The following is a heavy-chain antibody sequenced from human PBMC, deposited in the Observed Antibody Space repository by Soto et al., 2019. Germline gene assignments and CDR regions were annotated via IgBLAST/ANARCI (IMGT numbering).Heavy chain of an antibody. J-gene: IGHJ4*01. D-gene: IGHD6-25*01. CDR2: IYYTGAT. Sequence: QVQLRESGPGLVEASGTLSLTCEVSTGSISSGNWWSWVRQPPGKGLEWIGEIYYTGATNYNPSLKSRITMTIDKSKDHCSLSLRSATAADTAVYYCARVFSSGSGLMYYFDFWGQGTLVSVSS. CDR3: ARVFSSGSGLMYYFDF. CDR1: TGSISSGNW. V-gene: IGHV4-4*02.